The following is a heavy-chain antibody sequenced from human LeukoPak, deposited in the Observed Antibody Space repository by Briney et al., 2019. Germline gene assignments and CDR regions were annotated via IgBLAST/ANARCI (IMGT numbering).Heavy chain of an antibody. J-gene: IGHJ3*02. CDR2: ISSNGGNT. Sequence: GGSLRLSCAASGFTFSSYAMSWVRQAPGKGLEWVSAISSNGGNTYYADSVKGRFTISRDNSKNTLYVQMNSLRAEDTAVYYCARDHYYDSSGYLPDAFDIWGQGTMVTVSS. D-gene: IGHD3-22*01. CDR3: ARDHYYDSSGYLPDAFDI. V-gene: IGHV3-23*01. CDR1: GFTFSSYA.